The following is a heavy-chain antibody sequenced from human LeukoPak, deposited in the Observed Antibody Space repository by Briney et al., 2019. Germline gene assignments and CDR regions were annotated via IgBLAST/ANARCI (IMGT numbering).Heavy chain of an antibody. CDR3: ARKVAVAGTGYDY. D-gene: IGHD6-19*01. J-gene: IGHJ4*02. Sequence: GSLRLSCAASGFTFSSYSMNWIRQPPGKGLEWIGEINHSGSTNYNPSLKSPVTISVDKSKNQFSLKLNSVTAADTAVYYCARKVAVAGTGYDYWGQGALVTVSS. CDR2: INHSGST. V-gene: IGHV4-34*01. CDR1: GFTFSSYS.